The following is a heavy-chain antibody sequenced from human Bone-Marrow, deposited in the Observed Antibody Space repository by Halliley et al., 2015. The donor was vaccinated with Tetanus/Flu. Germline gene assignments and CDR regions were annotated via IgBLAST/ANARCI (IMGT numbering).Heavy chain of an antibody. V-gene: IGHV3-48*03. CDR2: ISSRGDIT. Sequence: SLRLSCVASGSTFSNYDMNWLRQAPGKGPEWVSSISSRGDITYYADSVEGRFTISRDNAKNSLSLQMNSLRVEDTALYYCATRGLSFWGQGAQVTVSS. CDR3: ATRGLSF. J-gene: IGHJ4*02. CDR1: GSTFSNYD. D-gene: IGHD5-12*01.